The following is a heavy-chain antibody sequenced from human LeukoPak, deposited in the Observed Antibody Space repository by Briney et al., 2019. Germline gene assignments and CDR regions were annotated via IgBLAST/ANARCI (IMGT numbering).Heavy chain of an antibody. CDR1: GYTVTSYY. D-gene: IGHD2-21*02. V-gene: IGHV1-2*02. CDR3: ARGRRVTAIPPFDY. Sequence: ASVKVSCKTSGYTVTSYYIHWVRQAPGQGLEWMGWINPNSGGTNYAQKFQGRVTMTRDTSISTAYMELSRLRSDDTAVYYCARGRRVTAIPPFDYWGQGTLVTVSS. J-gene: IGHJ4*02. CDR2: INPNSGGT.